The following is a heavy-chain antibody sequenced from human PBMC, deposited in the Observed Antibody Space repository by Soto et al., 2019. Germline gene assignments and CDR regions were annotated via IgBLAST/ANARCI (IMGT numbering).Heavy chain of an antibody. CDR1: GGTFSSYA. D-gene: IGHD6-19*01. V-gene: IGHV1-69*13. J-gene: IGHJ4*02. Sequence: GASVKVSCKASGGTFSSYAISWVRQAPGQGLEWMGGIIPIFGTANYAQKFQGRVTITADESTSTAYMELSSLRSEDTAVYYCARDPRTPYTNSFGWYYFDYWGQGTLVTVSS. CDR3: ARDPRTPYTNSFGWYYFDY. CDR2: IIPIFGTA.